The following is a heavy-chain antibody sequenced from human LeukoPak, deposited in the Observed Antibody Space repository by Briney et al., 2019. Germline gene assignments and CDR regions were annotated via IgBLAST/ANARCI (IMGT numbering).Heavy chain of an antibody. D-gene: IGHD1-7*01. Sequence: PAGGSLRLSCAASGFTFSSYSMNWVRQAPGKGLEWVSYISSSSSTIYYADPVKGRFTISRDNAKNSLYLQMNSLRAEDTAVYYCAKVPNWNYLWFDPWGQGTLVTVSS. CDR2: ISSSSSTI. J-gene: IGHJ5*02. CDR3: AKVPNWNYLWFDP. CDR1: GFTFSSYS. V-gene: IGHV3-48*01.